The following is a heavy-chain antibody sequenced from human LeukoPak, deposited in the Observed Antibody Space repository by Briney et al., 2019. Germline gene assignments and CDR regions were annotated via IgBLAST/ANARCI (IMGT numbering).Heavy chain of an antibody. Sequence: GGSLRLSCAASGFTFNTYNMNWVRQTPGKGLEWVAFIRYDGGNKYYADSVKGRFTISRDNSKNTLSLQMNSLRAEDTAVYYSGAGRFMDVWGKGTTVTVSS. CDR3: GAGRFMDV. D-gene: IGHD1-26*01. CDR2: IRYDGGNK. J-gene: IGHJ6*03. CDR1: GFTFNTYN. V-gene: IGHV3-30*02.